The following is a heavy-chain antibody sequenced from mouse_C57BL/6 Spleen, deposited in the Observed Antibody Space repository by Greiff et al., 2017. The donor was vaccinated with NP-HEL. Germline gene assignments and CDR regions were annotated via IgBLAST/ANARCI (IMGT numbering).Heavy chain of an antibody. D-gene: IGHD1-1*01. Sequence: QVQLQQPGAELVKPGASVKVSCKASGYTFTSYWMHWVKQRPGQGLEWIGRIHPSDSDTNYNQKFKGKAKLTVDKSSSTGYMQLSILTSEDSEVDYCEMERDYGRSPWCAYWGQGTLVTVSA. CDR2: IHPSDSDT. CDR3: EMERDYGRSPWCAY. V-gene: IGHV1-74*01. CDR1: GYTFTSYW. J-gene: IGHJ3*01.